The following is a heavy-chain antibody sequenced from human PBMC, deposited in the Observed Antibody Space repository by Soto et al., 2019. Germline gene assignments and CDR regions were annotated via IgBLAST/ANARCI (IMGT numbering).Heavy chain of an antibody. CDR2: IYDSGST. Sequence: SETLSLTCTVSGASISSYYWTWIRQPPGKGLEWIGYIYDSGSTNYNPSLKSRVTISVDTSKNQFSLKLSSVTAADTAVYFCARLLRGVPGYWGQGTLVTVSS. D-gene: IGHD3-10*01. CDR1: GASISSYY. J-gene: IGHJ4*02. CDR3: ARLLRGVPGY. V-gene: IGHV4-59*01.